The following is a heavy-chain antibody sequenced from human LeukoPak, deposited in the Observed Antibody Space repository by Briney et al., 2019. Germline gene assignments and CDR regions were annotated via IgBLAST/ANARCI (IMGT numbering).Heavy chain of an antibody. CDR1: GFTFSSYS. V-gene: IGHV3-21*01. D-gene: IGHD3-10*01. J-gene: IGHJ4*02. CDR2: ISSSSSYI. Sequence: PGGSLRLSCAASGFTFSSYSMNWVRQAPGKGLEWVSSISSSSSYIYYADSVKGRFTISRDNAKNSLYLQMNSLRAEDTAVYYCARLTGNHYYYGSGEYYFDYWGQGTLVTVSS. CDR3: ARLTGNHYYYGSGEYYFDY.